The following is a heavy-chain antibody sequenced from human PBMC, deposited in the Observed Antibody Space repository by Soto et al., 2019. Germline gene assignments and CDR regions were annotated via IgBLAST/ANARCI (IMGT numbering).Heavy chain of an antibody. CDR2: ITGDGTDT. CDR1: GFTFRNSW. CDR3: IREGGYSGYDSLPEF. J-gene: IGHJ4*02. D-gene: IGHD5-12*01. Sequence: LRLSCAASGFTFRNSWMHWVRQGPGKGLVWVSRITGDGTDTNYADSVKGRFTISRDNAKNTLYLQMYSLRAEDTAIYYCIREGGYSGYDSLPEFWGQGTLVTVSS. V-gene: IGHV3-74*01.